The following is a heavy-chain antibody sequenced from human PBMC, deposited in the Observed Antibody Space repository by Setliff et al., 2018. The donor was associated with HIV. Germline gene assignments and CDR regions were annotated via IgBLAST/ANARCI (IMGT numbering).Heavy chain of an antibody. D-gene: IGHD4-17*01. CDR2: INPNSGGT. CDR1: GYTFTGYY. J-gene: IGHJ4*02. Sequence: GASVKVSCKASGYTFTGYYMHWVRQAPGQGLEWMGRINPNSGGTNYAQKFQGRVTMTRDTSISTAYMELSRLRSDDTVVYYCARTDYGGNSGGNYFDYWGQGSLVTVSS. CDR3: ARTDYGGNSGGNYFDY. V-gene: IGHV1-2*05.